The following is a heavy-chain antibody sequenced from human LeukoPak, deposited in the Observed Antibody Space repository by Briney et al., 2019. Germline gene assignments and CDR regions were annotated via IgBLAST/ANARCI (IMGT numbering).Heavy chain of an antibody. CDR3: ARVRRTIFGVVTHFDY. J-gene: IGHJ4*02. CDR1: GYTFTGYY. D-gene: IGHD3-3*01. CDR2: INTNTGNP. Sequence: ASVKVSCKASGYTFTGYYMHWVRQAPGQGLEWMGWINTNTGNPTYAQGFTGRFVFSLDTSVSTAYLQISSLKAEDTAVYYCARVRRTIFGVVTHFDYWGQGTLVTVSS. V-gene: IGHV7-4-1*02.